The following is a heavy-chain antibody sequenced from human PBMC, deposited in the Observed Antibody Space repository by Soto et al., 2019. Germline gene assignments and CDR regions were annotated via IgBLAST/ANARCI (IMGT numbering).Heavy chain of an antibody. J-gene: IGHJ5*02. D-gene: IGHD3-9*01. CDR3: AREISEMIDILTGYYIGNWLDP. CDR1: RGSISSGDYC. CDR2: IYYSGST. V-gene: IGHV4-30-4*01. Sequence: SQTRSLTCTVSRGSISSGDYCWSWILQPPGKGLEWIGYIYYSGSTYYNPSLKSRVTRSVDTSKNQFSLKRSSVIAEDKAVYYCAREISEMIDILTGYYIGNWLDPWGQGNLVTVSS.